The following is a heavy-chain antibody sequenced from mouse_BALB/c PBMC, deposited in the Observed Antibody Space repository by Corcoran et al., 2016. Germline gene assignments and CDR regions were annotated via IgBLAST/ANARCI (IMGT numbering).Heavy chain of an antibody. Sequence: QMQLQESGPGLVKPSQSLFLACSITGFPITSGYYWIWIRQSPGKPLEWMGYITHSGETFYNPSLQSPISITRETSKNQFFLQLNSVTTEDTDMYYCAGDYYGYWYFDVWGAGTTVTVSS. V-gene: IGHV12-3*02. CDR2: ITHSGET. J-gene: IGHJ1*01. D-gene: IGHD1-1*01. CDR3: AGDYYGYWYFDV. CDR1: GFPITSGYY.